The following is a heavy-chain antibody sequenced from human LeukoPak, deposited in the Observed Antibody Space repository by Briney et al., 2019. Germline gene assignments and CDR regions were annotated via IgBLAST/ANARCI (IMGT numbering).Heavy chain of an antibody. D-gene: IGHD4-17*01. J-gene: IGHJ4*02. Sequence: SETLSLTCAVSGGSNSRSNWWSWVRQPPGKGLEWIGEIYHSGSTNYNPSLKSRVTMSVDNSKNHFSLKLSSVTAADTAVYYCARAGEGEDYWGQGTLVTVSS. CDR3: ARAGEGEDY. CDR1: GGSNSRSNW. V-gene: IGHV4-4*02. CDR2: IYHSGST.